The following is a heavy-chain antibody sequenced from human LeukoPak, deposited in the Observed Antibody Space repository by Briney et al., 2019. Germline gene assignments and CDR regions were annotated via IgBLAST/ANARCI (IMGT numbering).Heavy chain of an antibody. CDR2: IYTSGST. J-gene: IGHJ6*03. D-gene: IGHD3-10*01. CDR1: GGSISSYY. CDR3: ARVNYYGSGGPAYYYMDV. Sequence: SETLSLTCTVSGGSISSYYWSWIRQPAGKGLEWIGRIYTSGSTNYNPSLKSRVTMSVDTSKNQFSLKLSSVTAADTAVYYCARVNYYGSGGPAYYYMDVWGKGTTVTISS. V-gene: IGHV4-4*07.